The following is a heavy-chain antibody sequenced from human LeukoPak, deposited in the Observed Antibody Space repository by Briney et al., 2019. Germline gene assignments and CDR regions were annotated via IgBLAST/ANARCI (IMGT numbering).Heavy chain of an antibody. CDR2: ISGSGGST. J-gene: IGHJ5*02. Sequence: GGSLRLSCAASGFTFSSYAMSWVRQAPGKGLEWVSAISGSGGSTYYADSVKGRFTISRDNSKNTLYLQMNSLRAEDTAVYYCAKDGGGDYVWGSYRYRSWFDPWRQGTLVTVSS. CDR1: GFTFSSYA. V-gene: IGHV3-23*01. D-gene: IGHD3-16*02. CDR3: AKDGGGDYVWGSYRYRSWFDP.